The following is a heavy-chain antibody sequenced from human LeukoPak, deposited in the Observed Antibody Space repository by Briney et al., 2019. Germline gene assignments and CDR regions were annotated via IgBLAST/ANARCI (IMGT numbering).Heavy chain of an antibody. Sequence: GGSLRLSCAASGFTFSSYGMHWVRQAPGKGLEWVAFIRYDGSNKYYADSVKGRFTTSRDNSKNTLYLQMNSLRAEDTAVYYCAKDGPPDSSGYYFLNYWGQGTLVTVSS. V-gene: IGHV3-30*02. CDR1: GFTFSSYG. D-gene: IGHD3-22*01. CDR2: IRYDGSNK. CDR3: AKDGPPDSSGYYFLNY. J-gene: IGHJ4*02.